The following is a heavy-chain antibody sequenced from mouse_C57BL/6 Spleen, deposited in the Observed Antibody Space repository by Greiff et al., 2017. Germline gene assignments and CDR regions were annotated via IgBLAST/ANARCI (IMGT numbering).Heavy chain of an antibody. Sequence: QVQLKQPGTELVKPGASVKLSCKASGYTFTSYWMHWVKQRPGQGLEWIGNINPSNGGTNYNEKFKSKATLTVDKSSSTAYMQLSSLTSEDAAVDDCARRWDYDPMDYWGQGTTLTVSS. CDR3: ARRWDYDPMDY. V-gene: IGHV1-53*01. CDR2: INPSNGGT. D-gene: IGHD2-4*01. CDR1: GYTFTSYW. J-gene: IGHJ2*01.